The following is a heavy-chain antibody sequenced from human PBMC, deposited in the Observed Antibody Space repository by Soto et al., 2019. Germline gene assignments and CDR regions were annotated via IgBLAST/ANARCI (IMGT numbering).Heavy chain of an antibody. J-gene: IGHJ3*02. D-gene: IGHD5-18*01. V-gene: IGHV1-69*13. CDR2: IIPIFGTA. CDR3: ARGLTNSYGSSDAFDI. CDR1: GGTFSSYA. Sequence: SVKVSCKASGGTFSSYAISWVRQAPGQGLEWMGGIIPIFGTANYAQKFQGRVTITADESTSTAYMELSSLRSEDTAVYYCARGLTNSYGSSDAFDIWGQGTMVTV.